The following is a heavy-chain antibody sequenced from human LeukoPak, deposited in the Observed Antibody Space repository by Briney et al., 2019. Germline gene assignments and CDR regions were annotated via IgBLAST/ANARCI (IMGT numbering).Heavy chain of an antibody. CDR1: GFTLSSYA. Sequence: GGSLRLSCAASGFTLSSYALNWVRQAPGKGLEWVSFISSSNTYRYYADSVKGRFTISRDNAKNSLYLQMNSLRAEDTAVYYCARDGVGSITMVRGQNDYWGQGTLATVSS. V-gene: IGHV3-21*01. CDR2: ISSSNTYR. D-gene: IGHD3-10*01. J-gene: IGHJ4*02. CDR3: ARDGVGSITMVRGQNDY.